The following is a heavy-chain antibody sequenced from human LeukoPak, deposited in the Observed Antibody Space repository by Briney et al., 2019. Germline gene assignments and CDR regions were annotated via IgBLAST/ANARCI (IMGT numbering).Heavy chain of an antibody. D-gene: IGHD3-3*01. CDR1: GDTFTSYY. Sequence: ASVKVSCKASGDTFTSYYMHWVRQAPGQGLEWMGIINPSGGSTSYAQKFQGRVTMIRDTSTSTVYMELSSLRSEDPAVYYCATSYDFWSGCDYWGQGTLVTVSS. V-gene: IGHV1-46*01. CDR3: ATSYDFWSGCDY. CDR2: INPSGGST. J-gene: IGHJ4*02.